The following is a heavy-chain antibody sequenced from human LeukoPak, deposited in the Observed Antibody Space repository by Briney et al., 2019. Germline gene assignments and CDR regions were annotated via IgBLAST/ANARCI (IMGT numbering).Heavy chain of an antibody. CDR1: GFTFDDYA. V-gene: IGHV3-9*01. J-gene: IGHJ3*02. Sequence: GGSLRLSCAASGFTFDDYAMHWVRQAPGKGLEWVSSISWNSGSIGYADSVKGRFTISRDNAKNSLYLQMNSLRAEDTAVYYCARDFGFDYYGSGSYAFDIWGQGTMVTVSS. CDR2: ISWNSGSI. CDR3: ARDFGFDYYGSGSYAFDI. D-gene: IGHD3-10*01.